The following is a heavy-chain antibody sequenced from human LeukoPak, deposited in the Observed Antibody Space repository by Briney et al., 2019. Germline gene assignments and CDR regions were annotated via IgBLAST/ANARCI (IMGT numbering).Heavy chain of an antibody. V-gene: IGHV4-39*07. D-gene: IGHD2-2*02. Sequence: SETLSLTCTVSGGSISSSSYYWGWIRQPPGKGLEWIGSIYYSGSTYYNPSLKSRVTISVDTSKNQFSLKLSSVTAADTAVYYCVSTLRGYCSSTSCDTAGYLDYWGQGTLVTVSS. CDR1: GGSISSSSYY. J-gene: IGHJ4*02. CDR2: IYYSGST. CDR3: VSTLRGYCSSTSCDTAGYLDY.